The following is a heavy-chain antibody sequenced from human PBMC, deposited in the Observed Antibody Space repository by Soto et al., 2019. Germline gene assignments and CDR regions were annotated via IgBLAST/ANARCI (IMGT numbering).Heavy chain of an antibody. V-gene: IGHV3-23*01. CDR1: GFTFSSYA. CDR2: ITGSAGST. J-gene: IGHJ4*02. CDR3: GMDRNRWLRFDLGY. D-gene: IGHD5-12*01. Sequence: EVQLLESGGGLVQPGGSLRLSCAASGFTFSSYAMSWVRQAPGKGLEWVSSITGSAGSTYYADSVKGRFTISRDNSKNTLYLQVNSLRAEDTAVCDCGMDRNRWLRFDLGYWGQGTLVTVSS.